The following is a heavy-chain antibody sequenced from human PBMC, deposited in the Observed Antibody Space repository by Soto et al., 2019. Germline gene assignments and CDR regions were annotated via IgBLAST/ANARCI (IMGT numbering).Heavy chain of an antibody. D-gene: IGHD1-26*01. CDR1: GYTFTRYG. Sequence: ASVKVSCKASGYTFTRYGITWMRQAPGQGLEWMGWISAYNGNTNYARKLQGRVTMTTDTSTSTAYMELRSLRSDDTAVYYCARDGVGGSFDYWGQGTLVTVSS. J-gene: IGHJ4*02. CDR3: ARDGVGGSFDY. CDR2: ISAYNGNT. V-gene: IGHV1-18*01.